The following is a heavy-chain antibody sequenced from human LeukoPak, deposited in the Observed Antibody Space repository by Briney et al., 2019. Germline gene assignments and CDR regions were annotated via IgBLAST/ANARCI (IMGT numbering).Heavy chain of an antibody. Sequence: ASVKVSCKASGYTFANYAMNWVRQAPGQGLEWMGWINTNTGNPTYAQGFTGRFVFSLDTSVSTAYLQISSLKTDDTAMYYCARGLLGDSWQRRLFDYWGQGTLVTVSS. CDR1: GYTFANYA. D-gene: IGHD6-25*01. CDR2: INTNTGNP. J-gene: IGHJ4*02. V-gene: IGHV7-4-1*02. CDR3: ARGLLGDSWQRRLFDY.